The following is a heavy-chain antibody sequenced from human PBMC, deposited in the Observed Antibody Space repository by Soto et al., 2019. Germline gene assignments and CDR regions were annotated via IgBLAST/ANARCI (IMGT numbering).Heavy chain of an antibody. D-gene: IGHD3-9*01. CDR2: IIPILGIA. J-gene: IGHJ6*02. V-gene: IGHV1-69*04. CDR3: ARDEYDILTGKPYYYYYGMDV. CDR1: GGTFSSYT. Sequence: ASVKVSCKASGGTFSSYTISWVRQAPGQGLEWMGRIIPILGIANYAQKFQGRVTITADKSTSTAYMELSSLRSEDTAVYYCARDEYDILTGKPYYYYYGMDVWG.